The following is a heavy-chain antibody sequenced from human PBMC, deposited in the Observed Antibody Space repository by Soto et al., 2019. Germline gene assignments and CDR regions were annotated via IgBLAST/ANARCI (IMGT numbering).Heavy chain of an antibody. CDR2: ISYDGSNK. CDR1: GFTFSSYG. V-gene: IGHV3-30*18. J-gene: IGHJ6*02. Sequence: ESGGGVVQPGRSLRLSCAASGFTFSSYGMHWVRQAPGKGLEWVAVISYDGSNKYYADSVKGRFTISRDNSKNTLYLQMNSLRAEDTAVYYCAKEASSSFNTYYYYGMDVWGQGTTVTVAS. CDR3: AKEASSSFNTYYYYGMDV. D-gene: IGHD6-6*01.